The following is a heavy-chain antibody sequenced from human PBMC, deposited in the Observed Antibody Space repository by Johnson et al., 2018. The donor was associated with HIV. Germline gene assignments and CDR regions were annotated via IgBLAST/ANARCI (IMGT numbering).Heavy chain of an antibody. J-gene: IGHJ3*02. V-gene: IGHV3-43D*03. Sequence: VQLVESGGVVVQPGGSLRLSCAASGFTFDDYAMHWVRQAPGKGLEWVSLISWDGGSTYYADSVKGRFTISRDNAKNSLYLQMNSLRAEDTAVYYCAGLRAARPRSFDIWGQGTMVTVSS. CDR1: GFTFDDYA. D-gene: IGHD6-6*01. CDR3: AGLRAARPRSFDI. CDR2: ISWDGGST.